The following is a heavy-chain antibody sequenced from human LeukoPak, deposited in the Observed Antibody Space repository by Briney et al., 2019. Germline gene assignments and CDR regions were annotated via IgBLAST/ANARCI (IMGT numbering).Heavy chain of an antibody. CDR1: GFSNAL. D-gene: IGHD6-19*01. CDR3: TTDWSAVAAVY. CDR2: IKRKTDGEAT. J-gene: IGHJ4*02. Sequence: GGSLRLSCAASGFSNALITCVRRAPRKGGEGVGRIKRKTDGEATDYAAPVKGRFTIPSDDSKNTLYLQMNSLKPEDTAVYHCTTDWSAVAAVYWGQGTLVTVSS. V-gene: IGHV3-15*01.